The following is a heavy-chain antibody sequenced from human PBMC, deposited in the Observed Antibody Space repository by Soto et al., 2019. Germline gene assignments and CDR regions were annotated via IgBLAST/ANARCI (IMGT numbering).Heavy chain of an antibody. V-gene: IGHV1-46*01. CDR3: ARELGYSSGWYGPSHYYYGMDV. CDR1: GYALTSDH. J-gene: IGHJ6*02. CDR2: INPSGGST. D-gene: IGHD6-19*01. Sequence: NGSCKASGYALTSDHVHRVLQAPGQGLEWMGIINPSGGSTSYAQKFQGRVTMTRDTSTSTVYMELSSLRSEDTAVYYCARELGYSSGWYGPSHYYYGMDVWGQGTTVTVSS.